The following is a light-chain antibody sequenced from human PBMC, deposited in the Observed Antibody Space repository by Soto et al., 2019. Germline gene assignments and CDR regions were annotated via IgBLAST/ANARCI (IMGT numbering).Light chain of an antibody. CDR1: ESITNR. J-gene: IGKJ1*01. CDR3: QHYGGLWT. CDR2: DAS. Sequence: DIQMTQSPSTLSASVEDRVTITCRASESITNRLAWYQQKPGKAPKVLIYDASNLQSGVPSRFSGSGFGTEFILTISSLQPDDFATYSCQHYGGLWTFGQGTKVDIK. V-gene: IGKV1-5*01.